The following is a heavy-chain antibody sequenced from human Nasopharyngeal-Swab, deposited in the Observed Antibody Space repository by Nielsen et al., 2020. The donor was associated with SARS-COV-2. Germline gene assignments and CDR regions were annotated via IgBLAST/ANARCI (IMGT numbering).Heavy chain of an antibody. CDR1: GGSISSYY. J-gene: IGHJ4*02. CDR2: IYYSGST. CDR3: AGGEGKYYFDY. Sequence: SETLSLTCTVSGGSISSYYWSWIRQPPGKGLEWIGYIYYSGSTNYNPSLKSRVTISVDTSKNQFSLKLSSVTAADTAVYYCAGGEGKYYFDYWGQGTLVTVSS. V-gene: IGHV4-59*01.